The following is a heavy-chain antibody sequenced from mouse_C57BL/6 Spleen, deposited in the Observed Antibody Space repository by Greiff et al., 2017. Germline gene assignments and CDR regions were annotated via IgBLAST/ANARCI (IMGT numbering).Heavy chain of an antibody. J-gene: IGHJ4*01. CDR1: GYSFTGYY. D-gene: IGHD2-3*01. Sequence: EVQLQQSGPELVKPGASVKISCKASGYSFTGYYMNWVKQSPEKSLEWIGEINPSTGGTTYNQKFKAKATLTVDKSYSTAYMQLKSLTSEDSAVYYCARRDDPYAMDYWGQGTSVTVSS. CDR2: INPSTGGT. V-gene: IGHV1-42*01. CDR3: ARRDDPYAMDY.